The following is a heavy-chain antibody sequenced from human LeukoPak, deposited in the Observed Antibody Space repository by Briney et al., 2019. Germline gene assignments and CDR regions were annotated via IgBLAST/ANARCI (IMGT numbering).Heavy chain of an antibody. D-gene: IGHD6-19*01. CDR2: ISYDGSNK. V-gene: IGHV3-30*04. J-gene: IGHJ4*02. CDR3: ERDLKGSVAVAGIDY. CDR1: GFTFSSYA. Sequence: GGSLRLSCAASGFTFSSYAMHWVRQAPGKGLEWVAVISYDGSNKCYADSVKGRFTISRDNSKNTLYLQMNSLRAEYPAVYYCERDLKGSVAVAGIDYWGQGTLVTVSS.